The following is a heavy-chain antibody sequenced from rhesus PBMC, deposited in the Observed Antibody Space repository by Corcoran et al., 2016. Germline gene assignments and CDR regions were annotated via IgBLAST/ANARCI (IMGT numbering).Heavy chain of an antibody. CDR2: SYWNDSK. V-gene: IGHV2-95*01. J-gene: IGHJ4*01. Sequence: QVTLKESGPALVKPTQTLTLTCTFSGFSISTAGTGVGWIRQPPGQALEWLASSYWNDSKYSRTTLKSRLTIAKDTSKNQVVLAMTNMDPVDTATYYCARVRYSGSYNYFDYWGQGVLVTVSS. D-gene: IGHD1-44*02. CDR1: GFSISTAGTG. CDR3: ARVRYSGSYNYFDY.